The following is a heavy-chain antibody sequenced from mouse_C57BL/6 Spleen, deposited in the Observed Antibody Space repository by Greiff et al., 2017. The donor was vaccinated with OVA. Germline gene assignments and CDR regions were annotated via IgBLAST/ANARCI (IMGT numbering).Heavy chain of an antibody. Sequence: VQLQQSGAELVRPGASVKLSCTASGFNIKDYYMHWVKQRPEQGLEWIGRIDPEDGDTEYAPKFQGKATMTADTSSNTAYLQLSSLTSKDTAVYYCSPYYYGSGYFDVWGTRTTVTVSS. CDR2: IDPEDGDT. D-gene: IGHD1-1*01. CDR3: SPYYYGSGYFDV. V-gene: IGHV14-1*01. CDR1: GFNIKDYY. J-gene: IGHJ1*03.